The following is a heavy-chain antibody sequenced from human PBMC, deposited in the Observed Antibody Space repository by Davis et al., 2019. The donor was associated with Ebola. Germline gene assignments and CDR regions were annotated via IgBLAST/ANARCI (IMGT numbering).Heavy chain of an antibody. CDR2: FDPEDGEA. D-gene: IGHD3-22*01. Sequence: ASVKVSCKVSGYTLTELSMHWVRQAPGKGLEWMGSFDPEDGEAIYAQKFQDRVIVTEDTSTDTAYMELSSLRSDDTAVYYCARDITMIVVDGGWFDPWGQGTLVTVSS. V-gene: IGHV1-24*01. J-gene: IGHJ5*02. CDR1: GYTLTELS. CDR3: ARDITMIVVDGGWFDP.